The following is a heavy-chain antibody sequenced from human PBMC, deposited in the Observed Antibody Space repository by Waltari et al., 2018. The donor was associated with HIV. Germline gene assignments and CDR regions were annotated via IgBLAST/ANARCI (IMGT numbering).Heavy chain of an antibody. CDR3: THAYYFPSGSYFAH. D-gene: IGHD3-10*01. J-gene: IGHJ4*02. CDR2: IYWDDTK. Sequence: QITLKESGPTVVKPIQTLTLTCSFSGFSLSTTGVGVVWIRQPPGEAPEWLALIYWDDTKRYNPSQKSRLTIYKNTSKNRVGLILATMEPLDTATYFCTHAYYFPSGSYFAHWGQGILVTVSS. CDR1: GFSLSTTGVG. V-gene: IGHV2-5*02.